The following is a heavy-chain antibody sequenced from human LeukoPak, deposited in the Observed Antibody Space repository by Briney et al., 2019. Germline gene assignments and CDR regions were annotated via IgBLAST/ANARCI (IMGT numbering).Heavy chain of an antibody. J-gene: IGHJ4*02. CDR3: ARIIGDYGHVNY. D-gene: IGHD4-17*01. CDR1: GGSISSYF. Sequence: SETLSLTCTVSGGSISSYFWSWIRQPPGKGLAWIGYVYYSESTNYNPALKSRVTISVDTSKDQFSLKLTSVTAADTAVYYCARIIGDYGHVNYWGQGTLVTVSS. V-gene: IGHV4-59*01. CDR2: VYYSEST.